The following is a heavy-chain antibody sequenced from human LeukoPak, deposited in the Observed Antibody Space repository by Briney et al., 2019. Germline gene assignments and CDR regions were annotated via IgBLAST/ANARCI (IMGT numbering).Heavy chain of an antibody. CDR3: AREDDYYDSSGYYHFDY. D-gene: IGHD3-22*01. J-gene: IGHJ4*02. V-gene: IGHV1-2*02. CDR2: INPNSGGT. CDR1: GYTLTGYY. Sequence: ASVKVSCKASGYTLTGYYMHWVRQAPGQGLEWMGWINPNSGGTNYAQKFQGRVTMTRDTSISTAYMELSRLRSDDTAVYYCAREDDYYDSSGYYHFDYWGQGTLVTVSS.